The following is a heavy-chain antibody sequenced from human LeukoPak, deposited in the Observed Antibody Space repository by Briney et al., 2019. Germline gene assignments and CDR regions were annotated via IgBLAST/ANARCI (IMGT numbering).Heavy chain of an antibody. D-gene: IGHD3-10*01. CDR3: ATRPYYYGSGSFSDY. J-gene: IGHJ4*02. V-gene: IGHV4-4*07. CDR1: GGSISSYY. Sequence: PSETLSLTCTVSGGSISSYYWSWIRQPAGKGLEWIGRIYTSGSTNYNPSLKSRVTMSVDTSKNQFSLKLSSVTAADTAVYYCATRPYYYGSGSFSDYWGQGTLVTVSS. CDR2: IYTSGST.